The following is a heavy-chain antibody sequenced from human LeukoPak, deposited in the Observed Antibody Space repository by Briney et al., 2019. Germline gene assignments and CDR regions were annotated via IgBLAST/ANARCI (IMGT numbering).Heavy chain of an antibody. Sequence: KAGGSLRLSFAASGFPFSSFSMNWVGQAPGRGREWFSSISISSSYIYYADSVKGRFTISRDNAKNSLYLQMNSLRAEDTAVYYCARDAKTYYYDSSGYPPLIPPPWGQGTLVTVSS. J-gene: IGHJ4*02. V-gene: IGHV3-21*01. D-gene: IGHD3-22*01. CDR2: ISISSSYI. CDR1: GFPFSSFS. CDR3: ARDAKTYYYDSSGYPPLIPPP.